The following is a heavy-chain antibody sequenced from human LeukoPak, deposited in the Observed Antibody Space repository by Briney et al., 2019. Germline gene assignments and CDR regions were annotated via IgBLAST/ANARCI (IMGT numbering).Heavy chain of an antibody. D-gene: IGHD3-22*01. J-gene: IGHJ4*02. CDR3: ARGTYDSSGYYFDY. CDR1: GYSISSGYY. Sequence: SETLSLTCTVSGYSISSGYYWGWIRQPPGKGLEWIGSIYHSGSTYYNPSLKSRVTISVDTSKNQFSLKLNSVTAADTAVYYCARGTYDSSGYYFDYWGQGTLVTVSS. CDR2: IYHSGST. V-gene: IGHV4-38-2*02.